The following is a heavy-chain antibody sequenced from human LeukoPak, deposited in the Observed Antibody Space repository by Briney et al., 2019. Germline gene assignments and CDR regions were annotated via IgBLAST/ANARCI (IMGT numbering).Heavy chain of an antibody. CDR3: VRVGPSGIAVAGTQYFQH. CDR2: ISSSSSYI. CDR1: GFTFSSYS. J-gene: IGHJ1*01. Sequence: PGGSLRLSCAASGFTFSSYSMNWVRQAPGKGLEWVSSISSSSSYIYYADSVKGRFAISRDNSKNTLYLQMNSLRAEDTAVYYCVRVGPSGIAVAGTQYFQHWGQGTLVTVSS. V-gene: IGHV3-21*01. D-gene: IGHD6-19*01.